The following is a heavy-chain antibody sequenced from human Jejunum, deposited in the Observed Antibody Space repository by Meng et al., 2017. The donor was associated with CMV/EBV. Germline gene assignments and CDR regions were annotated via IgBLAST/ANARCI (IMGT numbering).Heavy chain of an antibody. V-gene: IGHV4-39*07. CDR1: GGSISSSSYY. Sequence: TCTVSGGSISSSSYYWGWSRQPPGKGLEWIGSINYSGNTYYNPSLESRLTISIDTSKNQVSLKLSSVTAADTAVYYCAREKVFDYWGQGTLVTVSS. CDR3: AREKVFDY. J-gene: IGHJ4*02. CDR2: INYSGNT.